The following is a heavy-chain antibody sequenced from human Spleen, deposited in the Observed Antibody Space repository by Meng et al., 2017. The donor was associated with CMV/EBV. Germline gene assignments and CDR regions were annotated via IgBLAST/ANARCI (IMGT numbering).Heavy chain of an antibody. CDR1: GFTFSRSA. Sequence: GESLKISCAASGFTFSRSAMSWVRQAPGKGLMWVSRINSDGSSTSYADSVKGRFTISRDNAKNTLYLQMNSLRAEDTAVYYCAREATAMARYNDYWGQGTLVTVSS. J-gene: IGHJ4*02. V-gene: IGHV3-74*01. D-gene: IGHD5-18*01. CDR3: AREATAMARYNDY. CDR2: INSDGSST.